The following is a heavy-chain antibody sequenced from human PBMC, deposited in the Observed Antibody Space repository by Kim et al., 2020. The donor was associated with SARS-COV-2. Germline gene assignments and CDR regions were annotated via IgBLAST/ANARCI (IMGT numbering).Heavy chain of an antibody. CDR1: GFTFSSYA. J-gene: IGHJ3*02. Sequence: GRSLRLSCAASGFTFSSYAMSWVRQAPGKGLEWVSHISGSGGSTYYADSVQGRFTISRDNSKNTLYLQMNSLRAEDTAVYYCAKDDRAGCSSTSCYAFDIWGQGTLVTVSS. D-gene: IGHD2-2*01. CDR3: AKDDRAGCSSTSCYAFDI. CDR2: ISGSGGST. V-gene: IGHV3-23*01.